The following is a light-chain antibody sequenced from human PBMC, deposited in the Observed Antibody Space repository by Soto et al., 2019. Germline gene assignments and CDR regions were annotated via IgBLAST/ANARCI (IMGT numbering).Light chain of an antibody. CDR3: QQRRNWPLT. CDR1: QNIDTY. Sequence: EILLTQSPATLSLSPGERVTLSCRTSQNIDTYLAWYQQKPGQAPSLLIYDASSRATGLPARFSGSGSGRDFTLTITSLEPEDSAVYYCQQRRNWPLTFGGGTKVEIK. V-gene: IGKV3-11*02. J-gene: IGKJ4*01. CDR2: DAS.